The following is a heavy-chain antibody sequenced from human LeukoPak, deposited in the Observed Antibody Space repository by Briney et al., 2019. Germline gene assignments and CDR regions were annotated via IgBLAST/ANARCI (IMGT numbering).Heavy chain of an antibody. CDR1: GYTFSSYA. Sequence: ASVKVSCKASGYTFSSYAIHWVRQAPGQRLEWMGWINGGNGNTKYSQKFQGRVTITRDTSASTAYMELSSLRSEDTAVYYCARDIAAAGTGWFDPWGQGTLVTVSS. D-gene: IGHD6-13*01. CDR3: ARDIAAAGTGWFDP. CDR2: INGGNGNT. J-gene: IGHJ5*02. V-gene: IGHV1-3*01.